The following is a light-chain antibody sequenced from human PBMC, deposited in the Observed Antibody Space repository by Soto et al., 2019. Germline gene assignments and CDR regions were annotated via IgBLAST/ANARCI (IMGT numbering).Light chain of an antibody. Sequence: QSALTQPASVSGSPGQSITISCTGTSRDVGGYNYVSWYQQHPGKAPKVMIYDVSNRPSGVSNRFSGSKSGNTASLTISGLQAEDEADYYCSSYTSSSTYVFGTATKVTVL. CDR3: SSYTSSSTYV. J-gene: IGLJ1*01. V-gene: IGLV2-14*01. CDR1: SRDVGGYNY. CDR2: DVS.